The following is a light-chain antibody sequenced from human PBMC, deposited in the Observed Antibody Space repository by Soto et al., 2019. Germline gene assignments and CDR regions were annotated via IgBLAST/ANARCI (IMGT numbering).Light chain of an antibody. V-gene: IGKV3-15*01. Sequence: EIEMTQSPATLSLAPGERVTLSCRASESVSTNLAWYQQKAGQAPRLLIYGASTRATGIPARFSGSGSGTEFTLTISSLQPDDFATYYCQQYNTYSTFGQGTQREIK. CDR3: QQYNTYST. CDR2: GAS. CDR1: ESVSTN. J-gene: IGKJ5*01.